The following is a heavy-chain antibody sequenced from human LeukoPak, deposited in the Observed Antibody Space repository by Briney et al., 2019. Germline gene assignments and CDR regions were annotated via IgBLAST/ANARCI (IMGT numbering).Heavy chain of an antibody. CDR2: IKQDGSEK. CDR3: ARAPYYYCMDV. CDR1: GFTFSSYW. J-gene: IGHJ6*03. V-gene: IGHV3-7*01. Sequence: GGSLRLSCAASGFTFSSYWMSWVRQAPGKGLEWVANIKQDGSEKYYVDSVKGRFTISRDNAKNSLYLQMNSPRAEDTAVYYCARAPYYYCMDVWGKGTTVTVSS.